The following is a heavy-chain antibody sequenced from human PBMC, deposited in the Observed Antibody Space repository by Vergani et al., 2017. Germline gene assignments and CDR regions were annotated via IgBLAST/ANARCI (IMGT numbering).Heavy chain of an antibody. D-gene: IGHD3-16*01. CDR3: ARGNPYVDFDI. V-gene: IGHV4-61*02. J-gene: IGHJ3*02. CDR2: IHTNWGI. Sequence: QVQLQESGPGLVKPSQTLSLTCTVSGGSFNSGSYYWSWLRQPAGKRLEWIGRIHTNWGIHYNPSLNSRATISVDTSRNHISLELTSVTATDTAIYFCARGNPYVDFDIWGQGTMITVSS. CDR1: GGSFNSGSYY.